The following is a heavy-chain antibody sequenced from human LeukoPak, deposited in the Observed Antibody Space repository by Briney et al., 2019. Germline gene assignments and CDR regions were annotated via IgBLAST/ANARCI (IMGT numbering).Heavy chain of an antibody. J-gene: IGHJ4*02. D-gene: IGHD6-6*01. CDR1: GGSISSGSYY. Sequence: PSQTLSLTCTVSGGSISSGSYYWSWIRQPAGKGLEWIGRIYTSGSTNYNPSLKSRVTISVDTSKNQFSLKLSSVTAADTAVYYCARLRAEYSSSSYYFDYWGQGTLVTVSS. V-gene: IGHV4-61*02. CDR3: ARLRAEYSSSSYYFDY. CDR2: IYTSGST.